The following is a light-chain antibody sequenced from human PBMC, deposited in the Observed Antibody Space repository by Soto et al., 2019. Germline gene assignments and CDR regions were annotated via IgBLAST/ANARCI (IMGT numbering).Light chain of an antibody. CDR2: EVI. Sequence: QSVLTQPASVSGSPGQSIAISCTGTSRDVGGYDYVSWYQQQPDKAPKLMIYEVIKRPSGVSNRFSGSKSGNTASLTISGLQAEDEADYYCSSHTSGSTRVFGTGTKVTVL. V-gene: IGLV2-14*01. CDR1: SRDVGGYDY. CDR3: SSHTSGSTRV. J-gene: IGLJ1*01.